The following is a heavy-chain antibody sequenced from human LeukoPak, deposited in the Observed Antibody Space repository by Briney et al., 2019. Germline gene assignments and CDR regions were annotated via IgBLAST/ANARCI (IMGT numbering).Heavy chain of an antibody. CDR2: INHSGST. Sequence: SETLSLTSAVYGGSFSGYYWSWIRQPPGKGLEWIGEINHSGSTNYNPSLKSRVTISVDTSKNQFSLKLSSVTAADTAVYYCARDITIFGVVQSPRGNMDVWGKGTTVTVSS. CDR3: ARDITIFGVVQSPRGNMDV. V-gene: IGHV4-34*01. J-gene: IGHJ6*03. CDR1: GGSFSGYY. D-gene: IGHD3-3*01.